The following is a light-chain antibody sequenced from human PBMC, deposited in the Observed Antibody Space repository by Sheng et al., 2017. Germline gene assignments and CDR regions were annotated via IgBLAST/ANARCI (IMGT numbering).Light chain of an antibody. CDR3: QVWDSSTVV. J-gene: IGLJ2*01. V-gene: IGLV3-9*01. CDR1: NFGSKN. Sequence: SYELTQPLSVSVALGQTASITCGGNNFGSKNVHWYQQKPGQAPVLVIYRDSNRPSGIPERFSGSKSGNTATLTISRAQAGDEADYYCQVWDSSTVVFGGGTKLTVL. CDR2: RDS.